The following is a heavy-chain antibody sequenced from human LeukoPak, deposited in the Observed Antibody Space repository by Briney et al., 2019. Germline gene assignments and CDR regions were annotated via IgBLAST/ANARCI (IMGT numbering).Heavy chain of an antibody. CDR1: GGSVSSSSYY. D-gene: IGHD3-3*01. J-gene: IGHJ3*02. CDR3: ATQGTILRAVYDAFDI. V-gene: IGHV4-39*01. Sequence: SETLSLTCTVSGGSVSSSSYYWGWIRQPPGKGLEWIGTIYHTTGTTYYNPSLQSRVTVSIDTSKNQFSLKLRSVTAADTAFYYCATQGTILRAVYDAFDIWGQGTLVTVSS. CDR2: IYHTTGTT.